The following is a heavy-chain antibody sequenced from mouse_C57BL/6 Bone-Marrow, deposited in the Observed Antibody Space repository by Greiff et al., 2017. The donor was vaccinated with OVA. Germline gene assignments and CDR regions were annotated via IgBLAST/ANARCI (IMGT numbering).Heavy chain of an antibody. CDR3: ARNFYSNYDYAMDY. Sequence: VMLVESGPGLVAPSQSLSITCTVSGFSLTSYAISWVRQPPGKGLEWLGVIWTGGGTNYNSALKSRLSISKDNSKSQVFLKMNSLQTDDTARYYCARNFYSNYDYAMDYWGQGTSVTVSS. CDR2: IWTGGGT. V-gene: IGHV2-9-1*01. CDR1: GFSLTSYA. D-gene: IGHD2-5*01. J-gene: IGHJ4*01.